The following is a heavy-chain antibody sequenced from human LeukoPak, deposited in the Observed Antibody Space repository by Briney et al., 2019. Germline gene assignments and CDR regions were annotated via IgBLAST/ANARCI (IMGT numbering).Heavy chain of an antibody. CDR3: TRDQTPYY. V-gene: IGHV3-49*04. Sequence: PGGSLKLSCTASGFTFGDYAMTWVRQAPGKGLEGVGFIRSKVYGVTPEYAASVKGIFTISRDDSKGIAYLQMNSLKTEDTAVYYCTRDQTPYYWGQGTLVTVSS. J-gene: IGHJ4*02. CDR1: GFTFGDYA. CDR2: IRSKVYGVTP.